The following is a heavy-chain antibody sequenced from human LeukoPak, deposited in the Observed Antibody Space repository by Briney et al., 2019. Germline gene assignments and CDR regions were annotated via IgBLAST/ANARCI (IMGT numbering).Heavy chain of an antibody. D-gene: IGHD3-22*01. CDR1: GGSMSSSSYY. V-gene: IGHV4-39*01. Sequence: SETLSLTCTVSGGSMSSSSYYWGWIRQPPGKGLEWIGSIYYSGSSYYNPSLKSRVTISVDTSKNQFSLKLSSVTAADTAVYYCARHVVGSSGYYYWFDFWGQGTLVTVSS. CDR3: ARHVVGSSGYYYWFDF. CDR2: IYYSGSS. J-gene: IGHJ4*02.